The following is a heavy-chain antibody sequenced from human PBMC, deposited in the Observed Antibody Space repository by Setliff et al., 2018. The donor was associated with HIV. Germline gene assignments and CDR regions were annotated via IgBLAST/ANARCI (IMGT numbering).Heavy chain of an antibody. CDR2: IWIDGNRK. J-gene: IGHJ4*02. Sequence: PGGSLRLSCAMSGFTFSDYNIYWVRQSPAKGLEWVALIWIDGNRKEYADSVKGRFTISRDNSKNTLYLRMNSLRAEDTAVYYCARRVYCSSTTCFDSWGQGTLVTVSS. D-gene: IGHD2-2*01. V-gene: IGHV3-33*01. CDR3: ARRVYCSSTTCFDS. CDR1: GFTFSDYN.